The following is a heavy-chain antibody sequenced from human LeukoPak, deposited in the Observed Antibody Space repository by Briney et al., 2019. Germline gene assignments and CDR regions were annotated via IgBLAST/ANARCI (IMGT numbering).Heavy chain of an antibody. CDR2: TYYRSKWYN. V-gene: IGHV6-1*01. D-gene: IGHD2-2*01. CDR3: ARELIVVVPAASNWFDP. Sequence: SQTLSLTCAISGDSVSSNSAAWNWIRQSPSRGLEWLGRTYYRSKWYNDYAVSVKSRITINPDTSKNQFSLQLNSVTPEGTAVYYCARELIVVVPAASNWFDPWGQGPWSPSPQ. J-gene: IGHJ5*02. CDR1: GDSVSSNSAA.